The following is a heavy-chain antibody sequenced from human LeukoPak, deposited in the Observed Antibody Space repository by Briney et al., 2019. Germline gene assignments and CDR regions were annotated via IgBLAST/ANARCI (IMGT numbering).Heavy chain of an antibody. CDR1: GFTFSTYA. V-gene: IGHV3-33*06. D-gene: IGHD3-22*01. CDR2: IWYDGSNK. Sequence: GGSLRLSCAASGFTFSTYAVNWVRQAPGKGLEWVAVIWYDGSNKYYADSVKGRFTISRDNSKNTLYLQMNSLRAEDTAVYYCAKDPYYDSSGYYFDYWGQGTLVTVSS. CDR3: AKDPYYDSSGYYFDY. J-gene: IGHJ4*02.